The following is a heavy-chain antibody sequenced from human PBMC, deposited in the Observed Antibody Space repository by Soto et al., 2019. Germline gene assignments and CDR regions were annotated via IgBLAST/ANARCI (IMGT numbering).Heavy chain of an antibody. J-gene: IGHJ4*02. CDR2: IKQDGSEK. CDR3: AREPPSLYSSSWYRYYFDY. V-gene: IGHV3-7*01. D-gene: IGHD6-13*01. Sequence: GGSLRLSCAASGFTFSSYWMSWVRQAPGKGLEWVANIKQDGSEKYYVDSVKGRFTISRDNAKNSLYLQMNSLRAEDTAVYYCAREPPSLYSSSWYRYYFDYWGQGTLVTVSS. CDR1: GFTFSSYW.